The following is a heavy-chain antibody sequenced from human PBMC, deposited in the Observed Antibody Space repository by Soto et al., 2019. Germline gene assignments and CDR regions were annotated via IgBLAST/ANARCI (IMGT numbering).Heavy chain of an antibody. CDR2: ISRYGDFT. D-gene: IGHD3-22*01. Sequence: EVQLLESGGDLIQPGGSLRLSCAASGFTFNIYAMAWVRQASGRGLEWVSAISRYGDFTYYADSGEGRFTISRDNSKNTLYLQMNSLRAEDTALYYCAKDRYLDHDSRGYLFDNWGQGTLVTVSS. CDR1: GFTFNIYA. CDR3: AKDRYLDHDSRGYLFDN. V-gene: IGHV3-23*01. J-gene: IGHJ4*02.